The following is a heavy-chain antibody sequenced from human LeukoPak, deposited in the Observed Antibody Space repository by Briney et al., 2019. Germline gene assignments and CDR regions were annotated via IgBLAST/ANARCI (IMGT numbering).Heavy chain of an antibody. V-gene: IGHV4-39*07. J-gene: IGHJ4*02. CDR1: GGSISSSSYY. Sequence: SETLSLTCTVSGGSISSSSYYWGWIRQPPGKGLEWIGSIYYSRSTYYNPSLKSRVTISVDTSKNQFSLKLSSVTAADTAVYYCASGAQSYSYGSFDYWGQGTLVTVSS. CDR2: IYYSRST. CDR3: ASGAQSYSYGSFDY. D-gene: IGHD5-18*01.